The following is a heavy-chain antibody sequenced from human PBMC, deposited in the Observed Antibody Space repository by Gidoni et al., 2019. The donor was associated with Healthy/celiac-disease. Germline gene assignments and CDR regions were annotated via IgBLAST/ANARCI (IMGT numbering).Heavy chain of an antibody. CDR1: GGSISSGSYY. J-gene: IGHJ4*02. CDR2: IYTSGST. Sequence: QVQLQESGPGLVKPSQTLSLTCTVSGGSISSGSYYWSWIRQPAGKGLEWIGRIYTSGSTNYNPSLKSRVTISVDTSKNQFSLKLSSVTAADTAVYYCARDKNWNYDYWGQGTLVTVSS. D-gene: IGHD1-7*01. V-gene: IGHV4-61*02. CDR3: ARDKNWNYDY.